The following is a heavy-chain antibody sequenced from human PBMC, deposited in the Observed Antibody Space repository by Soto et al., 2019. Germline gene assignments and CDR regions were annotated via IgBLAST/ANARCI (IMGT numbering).Heavy chain of an antibody. CDR1: GGSISSYY. V-gene: IGHV4-59*01. CDR3: ARSELEYYFDY. CDR2: IYYSGST. D-gene: IGHD3-3*01. J-gene: IGHJ4*02. Sequence: QVQLQESGPGLVKPSETLSLTCTVSGGSISSYYWSWIRQPPGKGLEWIGYIYYSGSTNYNPSLKSRVTISVDTSKNQFSLKLSSVTAADTAVYYCARSELEYYFDYWGQGTLVTVSS.